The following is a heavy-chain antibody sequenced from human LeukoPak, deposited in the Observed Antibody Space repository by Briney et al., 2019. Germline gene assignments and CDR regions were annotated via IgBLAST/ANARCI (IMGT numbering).Heavy chain of an antibody. Sequence: SETMSLTCAVYGASYNAYYWSWIRQPPGKGLEWIGDIDHRGTATCNPSLKSRLSISADASKNQFSLKLNSVTDADTAVYYCAVGITILGVTASFDSWGQGNLVIVSS. CDR1: GASYNAYY. CDR2: IDHRGTA. CDR3: AVGITILGVTASFDS. D-gene: IGHD3-3*01. V-gene: IGHV4-34*01. J-gene: IGHJ4*02.